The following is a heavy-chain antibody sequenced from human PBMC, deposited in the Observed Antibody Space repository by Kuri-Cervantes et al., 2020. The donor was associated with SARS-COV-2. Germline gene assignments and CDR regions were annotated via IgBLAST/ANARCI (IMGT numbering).Heavy chain of an antibody. J-gene: IGHJ4*02. CDR2: VSDTGS. Sequence: SETLSLTCIVSGDSMSGSYWTWMRKSPGRGLEWIGYVSDTGSRYNPSLGRRVTISVDTSKNQFSLRLTSVTAADTALYSCAKDKIGDGKPIIYWGRGILVTVSS. CDR3: AKDKIGDGKPIIY. V-gene: IGHV4-59*01. CDR1: GDSMSGSY. D-gene: IGHD1-14*01.